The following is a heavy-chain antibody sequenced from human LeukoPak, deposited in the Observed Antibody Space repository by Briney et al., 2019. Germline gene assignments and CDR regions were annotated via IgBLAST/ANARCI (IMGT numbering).Heavy chain of an antibody. CDR2: IRYDGSNK. CDR1: GFTFSSYG. V-gene: IGHV3-30*02. Sequence: TGGSLRLSCAASGFTFSSYGMHWVRQAPGKGLEWVAFIRYDGSNKYYADSVKGRFTISRDNSKNTLYLQMNSLRAEDSAVYYCANHWNFWSGSDAFDIWGQGTMVTVSS. D-gene: IGHD3-3*01. J-gene: IGHJ3*02. CDR3: ANHWNFWSGSDAFDI.